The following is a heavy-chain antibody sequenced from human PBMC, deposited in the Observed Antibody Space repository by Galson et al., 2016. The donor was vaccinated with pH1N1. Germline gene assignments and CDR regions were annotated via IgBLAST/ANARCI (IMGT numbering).Heavy chain of an antibody. CDR2: TYLGGSLI. D-gene: IGHD4-17*01. CDR3: ARQNDYGDYRGDAFDI. V-gene: IGHV5-51*01. J-gene: IGHJ3*02. CDR1: GSRFPSSW. Sequence: QSGAEVKKLGESLKISCKGSGSRFPSSWIGWVRQMPGKGLEWMGITYLGGSLIRYRPSFQGQVTISANKSVNIVYLEWVSLKASDTAMYYCARQNDYGDYRGDAFDIWGQGTMVTVSS.